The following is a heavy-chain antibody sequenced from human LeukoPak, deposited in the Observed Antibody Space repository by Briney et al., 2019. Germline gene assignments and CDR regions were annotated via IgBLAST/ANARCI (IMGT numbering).Heavy chain of an antibody. D-gene: IGHD1-14*01. Sequence: ASVKVSCKTSGYTFTAYYMYWLRQALGQGLECMGWIYPNSGATGYAQNFQGRVTMTRDTSVSTIYMELSRLRSDDTAVYYCARDGVSTTPDFDYWGQGTLVTVSS. CDR1: GYTFTAYY. CDR2: IYPNSGAT. CDR3: ARDGVSTTPDFDY. V-gene: IGHV1-2*02. J-gene: IGHJ4*02.